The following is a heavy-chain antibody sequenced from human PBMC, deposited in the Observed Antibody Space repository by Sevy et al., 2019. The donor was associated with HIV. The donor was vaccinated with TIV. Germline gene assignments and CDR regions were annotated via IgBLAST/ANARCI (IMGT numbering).Heavy chain of an antibody. CDR3: AREGPEYSSSARDYYGMDV. Sequence: GGSLRLSCAASRFTFTSYAMHWVRQAPGKGLEWVAIISFDGSNKYYADSVKGRFTISRDNSMNTLYLQMNSLRPEDTAAYYCAREGPEYSSSARDYYGMDVWGQGTTVTVSS. CDR2: ISFDGSNK. CDR1: RFTFTSYA. J-gene: IGHJ6*02. V-gene: IGHV3-30-3*01. D-gene: IGHD6-13*01.